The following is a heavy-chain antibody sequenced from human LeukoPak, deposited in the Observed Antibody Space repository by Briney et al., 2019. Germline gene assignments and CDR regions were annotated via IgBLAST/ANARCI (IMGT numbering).Heavy chain of an antibody. Sequence: QPGRSLRLSCTASGFTFSSYAMHWVRQAPGKGLGWVAVISYDGSNKYYADSVKGRFTISRDNSKNTLYLQMNSLRAEDTAVYYCATVTIFGVVMDYWGQGTLVTVSS. J-gene: IGHJ4*02. D-gene: IGHD3-3*01. CDR3: ATVTIFGVVMDY. CDR2: ISYDGSNK. CDR1: GFTFSSYA. V-gene: IGHV3-30-3*01.